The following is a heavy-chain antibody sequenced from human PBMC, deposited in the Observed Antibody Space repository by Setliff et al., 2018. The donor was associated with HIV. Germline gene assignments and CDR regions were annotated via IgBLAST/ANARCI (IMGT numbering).Heavy chain of an antibody. CDR2: IKQDGTEK. V-gene: IGHV3-7*01. Sequence: PGGSLRLSCAASGFTFSGTWMAWVRQAPGKGPEWVANIKQDGTEKHYMDSVKGRFTVSRDNADRSIYLQMNSLRGEDTAVYYCARVREGYESSGFYVYYYYYMDLWGKGTTVTVSS. D-gene: IGHD6-19*01. J-gene: IGHJ6*03. CDR3: ARVREGYESSGFYVYYYYYMDL. CDR1: GFTFSGTW.